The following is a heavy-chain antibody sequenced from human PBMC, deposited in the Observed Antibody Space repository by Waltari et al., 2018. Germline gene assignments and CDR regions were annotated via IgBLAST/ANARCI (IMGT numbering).Heavy chain of an antibody. J-gene: IGHJ3*02. CDR3: TKDRGGDFDI. CDR1: GFTLSIYS. CDR2: IGSSGSHV. D-gene: IGHD2-21*02. V-gene: IGHV3-21*06. Sequence: QLVESGGGLVRPGGSLRLSCAASGFTLSIYSMNWVRQAPGGGREWLSVIGSSGSHVDYADSVKGRFTISRDNANNSLFLQMNTLRAEDTAVYYCTKDRGGDFDIWGQGTMVTVSS.